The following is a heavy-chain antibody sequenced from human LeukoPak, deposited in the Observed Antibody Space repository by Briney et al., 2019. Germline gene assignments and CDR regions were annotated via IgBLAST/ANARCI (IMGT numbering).Heavy chain of an antibody. CDR2: IRYDGSNK. J-gene: IGHJ4*02. Sequence: PGGSLRLSCAAYEFTFSSYSINWVRQAPGKGLEWVAFIRYDGSNKYYADSVKGRFTISRDNSKNTLYLQMNSLRAEDTAVYYCAKDRGNYFYFDYWGQGTLVTVSS. D-gene: IGHD1-7*01. CDR3: AKDRGNYFYFDY. CDR1: EFTFSSYS. V-gene: IGHV3-30*02.